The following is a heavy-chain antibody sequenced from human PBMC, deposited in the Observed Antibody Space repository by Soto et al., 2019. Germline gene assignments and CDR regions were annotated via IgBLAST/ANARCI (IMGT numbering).Heavy chain of an antibody. D-gene: IGHD2-2*01. CDR3: ARECSSTSCPFHY. CDR1: GGSISSGLYY. CDR2: ISYNGST. Sequence: QVQLQESGSGLVKPSQTLSLTCTVSGGSISSGLYYWSWIRQHPGKGLEWLGYISYNGSTYYRPSLKSRVTISRDTSKNQFSLKLTSVTAADTAVYYCARECSSTSCPFHYWGQGTLVTVSS. V-gene: IGHV4-31*03. J-gene: IGHJ4*02.